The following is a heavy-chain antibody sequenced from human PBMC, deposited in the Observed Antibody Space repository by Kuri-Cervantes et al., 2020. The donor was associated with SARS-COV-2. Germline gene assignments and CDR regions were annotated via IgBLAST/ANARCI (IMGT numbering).Heavy chain of an antibody. CDR3: ARSAAPNAFDI. Sequence: SVKVSCKASGYTFTGYYMHWVRQAPGQGLEWMGRIIPIFGTANYAQKFQGRVTITADESTSTAYMELSSLRSEDTAMYYCARSAAPNAFDIWGQGTMVTVSS. D-gene: IGHD6-25*01. CDR1: GYTFTGYY. V-gene: IGHV1-69*13. J-gene: IGHJ3*02. CDR2: IIPIFGTA.